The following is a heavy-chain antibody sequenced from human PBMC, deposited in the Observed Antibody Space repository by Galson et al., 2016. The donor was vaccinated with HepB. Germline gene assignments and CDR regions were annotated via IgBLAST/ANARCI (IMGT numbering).Heavy chain of an antibody. D-gene: IGHD3-9*01. CDR1: GFTFSRYD. CDR2: ISSSGSTI. Sequence: SLRLSCVASGFTFSRYDMNWVRQAPGKGLEWVSYISSSGSTIDHADSVKGRFTIARDNAKNSLYLQMDSLRAEDTAVYYCARGPVRLDDLLTVPTKNPDYWGQGTLVTVSS. J-gene: IGHJ4*02. V-gene: IGHV3-48*03. CDR3: ARGPVRLDDLLTVPTKNPDY.